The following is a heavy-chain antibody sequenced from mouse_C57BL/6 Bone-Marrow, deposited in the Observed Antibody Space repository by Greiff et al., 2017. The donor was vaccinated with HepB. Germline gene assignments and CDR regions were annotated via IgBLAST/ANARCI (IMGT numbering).Heavy chain of an antibody. D-gene: IGHD1-1*01. CDR1: GYTFTSYW. CDR2: IYPGSGST. CDR3: YYGSSRYWYFDV. V-gene: IGHV1-55*01. Sequence: VQLQQPGAELVKPGASVKMSCKASGYTFTSYWITWVKQRPGQGLEWIGDIYPGSGSTNYNEKLKSKATLTVDTSSSTAYMQLSSLTSEDSAVYYCYYGSSRYWYFDVWGTGTTVTVSS. J-gene: IGHJ1*03.